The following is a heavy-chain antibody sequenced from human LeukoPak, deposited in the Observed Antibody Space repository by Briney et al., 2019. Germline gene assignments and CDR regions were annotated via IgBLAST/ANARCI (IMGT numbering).Heavy chain of an antibody. CDR3: AKTYYYDSSGSSFDY. D-gene: IGHD3-22*01. J-gene: IGHJ4*02. Sequence: SETLSLTCTVSGGSINSRTYFWGWIRQPPGKGLEWIGRGSTYHNPSLKSRVTISVDTSKNQFSLKLNSVTAADTAVYYCAKTYYYDSSGSSFDYWGQGALVTVSS. CDR2: GST. CDR1: GGSINSRTYF. V-gene: IGHV4-39*01.